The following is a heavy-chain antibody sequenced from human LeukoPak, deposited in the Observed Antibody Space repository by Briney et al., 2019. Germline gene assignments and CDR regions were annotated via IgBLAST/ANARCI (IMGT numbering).Heavy chain of an antibody. CDR2: ISGSVGTI. CDR3: AKDLSGYGPYWYFDL. V-gene: IGHV3-23*01. J-gene: IGHJ2*01. CDR1: GFTFSSYG. Sequence: GGTLRLSCAASGFTFSSYGMSWVRQAPGKGLEWVSSISGSVGTIYYADSVKGRFTISRDNSKNTLYLQMNNLRAEDSAVYYCAKDLSGYGPYWYFDLWGRGTLVTVSS. D-gene: IGHD6-25*01.